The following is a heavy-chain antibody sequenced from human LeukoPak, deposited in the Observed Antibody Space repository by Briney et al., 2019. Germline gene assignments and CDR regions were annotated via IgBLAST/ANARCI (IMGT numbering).Heavy chain of an antibody. J-gene: IGHJ4*02. CDR2: ISTSSSYA. D-gene: IGHD3-10*01. CDR3: ARVRGAYAFDY. V-gene: IGHV3-11*05. CDR1: GFTFSDYY. Sequence: GGSLTLSCAASGFTFSDYYMSWFRQAPGKGLECVSYISTSSSYANYADSVKGRFTISRDNAKNSLYLQMSSLRAEETAVYYCARVRGAYAFDYGGQGTLVTVSS.